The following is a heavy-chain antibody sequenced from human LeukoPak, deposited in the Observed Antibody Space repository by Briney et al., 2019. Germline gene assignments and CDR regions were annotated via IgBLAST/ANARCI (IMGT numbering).Heavy chain of an antibody. CDR1: GFTFSDYY. Sequence: GGSLRLSCAASGFTFSDYYMSRIRQAPGKGLEWVSYISSSGSTIYYADSVKGRFTISRDNAKNSLYLQMNSLRAEDTAVYYCARTNSKRGYSYIFDYWGQGTLVTVSS. J-gene: IGHJ4*02. CDR3: ARTNSKRGYSYIFDY. V-gene: IGHV3-11*01. D-gene: IGHD5-18*01. CDR2: ISSSGSTI.